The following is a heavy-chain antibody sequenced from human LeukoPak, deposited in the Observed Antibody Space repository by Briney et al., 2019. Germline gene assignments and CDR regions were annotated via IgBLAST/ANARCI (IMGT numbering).Heavy chain of an antibody. V-gene: IGHV4-38-2*02. CDR2: IYHSGST. CDR1: GYSISSGYY. D-gene: IGHD1-1*01. J-gene: IGHJ4*02. CDR3: ARVATGTIRFDY. Sequence: SETLSLTCNVSGYSISSGYYWGWIRQPPGKGLQWIGTIYHSGSTYYNPSLKSRVTISVDTSKNQFSLKVNSVTAADTAVYYCARVATGTIRFDYWGQGTLVTVSS.